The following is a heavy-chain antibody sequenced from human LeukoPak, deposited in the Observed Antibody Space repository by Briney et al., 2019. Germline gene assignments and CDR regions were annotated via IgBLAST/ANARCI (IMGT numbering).Heavy chain of an antibody. CDR2: IYYSGST. CDR3: ARGLAVTTRPTLGLFDY. V-gene: IGHV4-39*01. Sequence: SETLSLTCAVSGGSISNSNYYWGWIRQPPGKGLEWIGSIYYSGSTYYNPSLKSRVSISVDTSKNQFSLKLSSVIAADTAVYYCARGLAVTTRPTLGLFDYWGQGTLVTVSS. CDR1: GGSISNSNYY. D-gene: IGHD4-17*01. J-gene: IGHJ4*02.